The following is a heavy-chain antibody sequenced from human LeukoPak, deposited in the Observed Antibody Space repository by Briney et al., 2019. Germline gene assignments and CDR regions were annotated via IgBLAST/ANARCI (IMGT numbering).Heavy chain of an antibody. D-gene: IGHD6-13*01. V-gene: IGHV3-7*01. J-gene: IGHJ4*02. Sequence: GGSLRLSCAASGFTFSNYWMSWVRQPPGKGLEWVANIKHNGSEKYYVDSMKGRFTISRDNAKNSLYLQMNSLRAEDTAVYYCARVGTAEGTLEDYWGQGTLVTVSS. CDR1: GFTFSNYW. CDR3: ARVGTAEGTLEDY. CDR2: IKHNGSEK.